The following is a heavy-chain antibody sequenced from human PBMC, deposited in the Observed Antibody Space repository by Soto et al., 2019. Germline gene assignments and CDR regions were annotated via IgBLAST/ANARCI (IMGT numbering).Heavy chain of an antibody. V-gene: IGHV4-59*01. CDR1: GGSISSYY. Sequence: PSETLSLTCTVSGGSISSYYWSWIRQPPGKGLEWIGYIYYSGSTNYNPSLKSRVTISVDTSKNQFSLKLSSVTAADTAVYYCARYYDSSGYSFSFDYWGQGTLVTVSS. CDR3: ARYYDSSGYSFSFDY. CDR2: IYYSGST. J-gene: IGHJ4*02. D-gene: IGHD3-22*01.